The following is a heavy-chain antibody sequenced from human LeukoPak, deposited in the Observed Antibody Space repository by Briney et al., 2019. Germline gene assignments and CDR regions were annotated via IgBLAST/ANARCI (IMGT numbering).Heavy chain of an antibody. V-gene: IGHV3-7*03. CDR1: GFTLSNHW. CDR2: VNRDGSET. J-gene: IGHJ6*02. CDR3: ARNNGMDV. Sequence: GGSLRLSCAASGFTLSNHWMTWVRQVPGRGPEWVANVNRDGSETYYLDSVKGRFTISKDNAKNSLYLQMNSLRAEDTALYHCARNNGMDVWSQGTTVIVSS.